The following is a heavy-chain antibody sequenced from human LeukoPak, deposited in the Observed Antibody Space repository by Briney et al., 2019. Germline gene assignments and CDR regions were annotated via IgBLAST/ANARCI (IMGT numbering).Heavy chain of an antibody. Sequence: GGSLRLSCAASGFTFSTYWMHWVRHAPGKGLVWVSRVDSDGSSVTYADSVNGRFTVSRDHAKNTLYLQMDSLGVEDTAVYYCARDQTYYDFWTGHYTAHYFDSWGQGTLVSVSS. CDR1: GFTFSTYW. V-gene: IGHV3-74*03. D-gene: IGHD3-3*01. CDR3: ARDQTYYDFWTGHYTAHYFDS. CDR2: VDSDGSSV. J-gene: IGHJ4*02.